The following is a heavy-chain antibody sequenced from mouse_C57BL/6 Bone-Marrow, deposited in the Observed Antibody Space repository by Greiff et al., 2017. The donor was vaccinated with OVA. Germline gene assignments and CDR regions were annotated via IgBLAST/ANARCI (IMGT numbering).Heavy chain of an antibody. CDR2: INSDGGST. CDR3: ARLYDYDGDFDY. J-gene: IGHJ2*01. CDR1: EYEFPSHD. V-gene: IGHV5-2*01. Sequence: EVKLMESGGGLVQPGESLKLSCESNEYEFPSHDMSWVRKTPEKRLELVAAINSDGGSTYYPDNMERRFIISRDNTKKTLYLQMSRLRSEDTALYYCARLYDYDGDFDYWGQGTTLTVSS. D-gene: IGHD2-4*01.